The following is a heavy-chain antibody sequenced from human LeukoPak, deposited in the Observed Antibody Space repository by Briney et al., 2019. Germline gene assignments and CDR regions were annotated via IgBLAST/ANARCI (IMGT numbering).Heavy chain of an antibody. J-gene: IGHJ5*02. D-gene: IGHD6-13*01. CDR1: GGSISSYY. CDR3: ARELAAAANWFDP. Sequence: SETLSLTCTVSGGSISSYYWSWIRQPPGKGREWIGYIYYSGSTNYNPSLKSRVTISVDTSKNQFSLKLSSVTAADTAVYYCARELAAAANWFDPWGQGTLVTVSS. V-gene: IGHV4-59*01. CDR2: IYYSGST.